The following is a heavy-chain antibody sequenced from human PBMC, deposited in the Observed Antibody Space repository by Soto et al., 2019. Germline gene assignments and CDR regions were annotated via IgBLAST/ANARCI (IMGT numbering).Heavy chain of an antibody. V-gene: IGHV1-69*01. CDR3: SRGWN. J-gene: IGHJ4*01. Sequence: QVQLVQSGSEAKKPGSSVNVSCKASGVTVSSYAISWVRQAPGQGLEWMGGIISIFGTANYAQNFQGRVKITADESTSTAYRELSSVIPEDTAVYYCSRGWNWGHGTLVTVSS. CDR2: IISIFGTA. CDR1: GVTVSSYA.